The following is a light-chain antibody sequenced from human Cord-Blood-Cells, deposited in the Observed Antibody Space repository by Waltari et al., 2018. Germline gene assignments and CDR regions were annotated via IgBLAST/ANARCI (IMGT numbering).Light chain of an antibody. Sequence: QSALTQPASVSGSPGQSITISCTGTSSDVGSYHLVSWYQQHPGKAPKLMIYEGSKRPSGFSNRFSGSKSGNTASLTISGLQAEDEADYYCCSYAGSSTFRVFGGGTKLTVL. CDR1: SSDVGSYHL. V-gene: IGLV2-23*03. CDR2: EGS. J-gene: IGLJ2*01. CDR3: CSYAGSSTFRV.